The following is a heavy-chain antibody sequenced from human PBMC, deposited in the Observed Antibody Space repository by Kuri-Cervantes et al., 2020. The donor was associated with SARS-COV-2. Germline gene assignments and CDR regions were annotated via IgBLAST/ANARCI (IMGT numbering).Heavy chain of an antibody. CDR3: AREIGMVYAIGNWFDP. CDR1: GGSFSGYY. CDR2: INHSGST. Sequence: ESLKISCAVYGGSFSGYYWSWIRQPPGKGLEWIGEINHSGSTNYNPSLKSRVTISVDTSKNQFSLKLSSVTAADTAVYYCAREIGMVYAIGNWFDPWGQGPLVTVSS. D-gene: IGHD2-8*01. V-gene: IGHV4-34*01. J-gene: IGHJ5*02.